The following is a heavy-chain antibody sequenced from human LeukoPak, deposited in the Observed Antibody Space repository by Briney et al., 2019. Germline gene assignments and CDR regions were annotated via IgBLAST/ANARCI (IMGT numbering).Heavy chain of an antibody. D-gene: IGHD2-15*01. CDR2: IFWDGNR. CDR3: AHSLRRPSCSGGNCYYFDY. V-gene: IGHV2-5*02. CDR1: GFSITTNGVG. Sequence: SGPTLVSPTQTLPLTCTVTGFSITTNGVGVGWIRQAPGKALEWLAIIFWDGNRRYNSSLRSRLTITSDNSKNQVALTMTNMDPVDTATYFCAHSLRRPSCSGGNCYYFDYWGQGTLVTVSS. J-gene: IGHJ4*02.